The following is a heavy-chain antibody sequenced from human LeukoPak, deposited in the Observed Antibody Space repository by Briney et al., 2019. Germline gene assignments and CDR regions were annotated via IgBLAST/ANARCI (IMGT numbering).Heavy chain of an antibody. CDR1: GFTFSSYW. V-gene: IGHV3-7*01. CDR3: ARDRHSTSWSYFYYMDV. J-gene: IGHJ6*03. CDR2: IKEDGLEK. D-gene: IGHD6-13*01. Sequence: SGGSLRLSCVASGFTFSSYWMSWVRQAPGQGLEWVANIKEDGLEKYYVDSVKGRFTISRDNAKNSLYLQLNSLRVEDTAVHYCARDRHSTSWSYFYYMDVWGKGTTVTVSS.